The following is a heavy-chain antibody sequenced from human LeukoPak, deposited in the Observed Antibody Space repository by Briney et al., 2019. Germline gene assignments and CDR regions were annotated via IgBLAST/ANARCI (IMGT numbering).Heavy chain of an antibody. CDR1: GGSISSYY. J-gene: IGHJ4*02. D-gene: IGHD6-13*01. Sequence: SETLSLTCTVSGGSISSYYWSWIRQPPGKGLEWVGYIYYSGSTNYNPSLKSRVTISIDTSKNQFSLRLSSVTAADTAVYYCARGGSSSDYWGQGTLVTVSS. CDR3: ARGGSSSDY. V-gene: IGHV4-59*01. CDR2: IYYSGST.